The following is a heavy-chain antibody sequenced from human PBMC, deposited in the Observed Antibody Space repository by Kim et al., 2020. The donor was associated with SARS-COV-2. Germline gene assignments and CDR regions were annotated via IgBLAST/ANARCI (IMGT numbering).Heavy chain of an antibody. D-gene: IGHD5-18*01. CDR3: ARGPSPWIQLWLRYFDY. Sequence: VKGRFTISRDNSKNTLYLQMGSLRAGDMSVYYCARGPSPWIQLWLRYFDYWGQGTLVTVSS. J-gene: IGHJ4*02. V-gene: IGHV3-64*01.